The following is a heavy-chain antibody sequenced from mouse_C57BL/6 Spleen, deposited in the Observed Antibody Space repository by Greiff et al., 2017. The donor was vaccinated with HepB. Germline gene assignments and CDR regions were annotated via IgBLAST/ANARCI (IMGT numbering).Heavy chain of an antibody. CDR1: GYTFTSYG. CDR2: IYPRSGNT. J-gene: IGHJ2*01. Sequence: QVQLKQSGAELARPGASVKLSCKASGYTFTSYGISWVKQRTGQGLEWIGEIYPRSGNTYYNEKFKGKATLTADKSSSTAYMELRSLTSEDSAVYFCARHYYGSSYNFDYWGQGTTLTVSS. CDR3: ARHYYGSSYNFDY. V-gene: IGHV1-81*01. D-gene: IGHD1-1*01.